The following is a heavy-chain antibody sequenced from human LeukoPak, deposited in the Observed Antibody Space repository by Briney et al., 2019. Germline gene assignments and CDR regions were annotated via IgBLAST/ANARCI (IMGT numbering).Heavy chain of an antibody. CDR1: GFTFSDYY. V-gene: IGHV3-11*01. Sequence: PGGSLRLSCAASGFTFSDYYISWIRQAPGKGLEWVSYISSSGSTIYYADSVKGRFTISRDNAKNSLYLQMNSLRAEDTAVYYCARSRGRYCSSTSCYFLDYWGQGTLVTVSS. J-gene: IGHJ4*02. CDR2: ISSSGSTI. D-gene: IGHD2-2*01. CDR3: ARSRGRYCSSTSCYFLDY.